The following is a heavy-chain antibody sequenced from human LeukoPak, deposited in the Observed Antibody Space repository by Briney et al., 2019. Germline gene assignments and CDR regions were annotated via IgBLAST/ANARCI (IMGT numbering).Heavy chain of an antibody. D-gene: IGHD4-11*01. CDR1: GFTFSHYS. V-gene: IGHV3-21*01. J-gene: IGHJ6*03. CDR3: ARVMMAATVTTFHYYCMDV. CDR2: ITSSSSHI. Sequence: GGSLRLSCAASGFTFSHYSIGWVRQAPGKGLERVASITSSSSHIYYADSVKGRFTISRDNAKNALYLQMNSLRAEDTAIYYCARVMMAATVTTFHYYCMDVWGVGTTVTVSS.